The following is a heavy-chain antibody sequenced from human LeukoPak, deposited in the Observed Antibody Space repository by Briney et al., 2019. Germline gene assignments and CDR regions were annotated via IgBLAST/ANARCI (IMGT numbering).Heavy chain of an antibody. Sequence: PGGSLRLSCAASGFTFSSYWMHWVRQAPGKGLVWVSRINSDGSSTSYADSVKGRFTISRDNAKNTLYLQMNSLRAEDTAVYYCAKKWSGDYDSSGVNDAFDIWGQGTMVTVS. CDR1: GFTFSSYW. J-gene: IGHJ3*02. CDR2: INSDGSST. CDR3: AKKWSGDYDSSGVNDAFDI. D-gene: IGHD3-22*01. V-gene: IGHV3-74*01.